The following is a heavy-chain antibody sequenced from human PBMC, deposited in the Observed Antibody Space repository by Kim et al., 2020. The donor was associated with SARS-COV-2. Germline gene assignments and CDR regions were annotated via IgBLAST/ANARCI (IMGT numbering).Heavy chain of an antibody. CDR1: GYTFTSYG. CDR2: ISAYNGNT. J-gene: IGHJ3*02. V-gene: IGHV1-18*04. CDR3: ARGSRYFDWLQYHDAFDI. D-gene: IGHD3-9*01. Sequence: ASVKVSCKASGYTFTSYGISWVRQAPGQGLEWMGWISAYNGNTNYAQKLQGRVTMTTDTSTSTAYMELRSLRSDDTAVYYCARGSRYFDWLQYHDAFDIWGQGTMVTVSS.